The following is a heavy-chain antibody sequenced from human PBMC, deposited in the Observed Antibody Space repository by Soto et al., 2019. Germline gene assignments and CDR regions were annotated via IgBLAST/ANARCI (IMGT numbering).Heavy chain of an antibody. CDR1: GFTFSSYA. V-gene: IGHV3-30-3*01. Sequence: QVQLVESGGGVVQPGRSLRLSCAASGFTFSSYAMHWVRQAPGKGLEWVAVISYDGSNKYYADSVKGRFTIPRDNSKNTLFLQMHSLRAEDTAVYYCARDTRAGIAVAGTPDYWGQGTLVTVSS. D-gene: IGHD6-19*01. J-gene: IGHJ4*02. CDR3: ARDTRAGIAVAGTPDY. CDR2: ISYDGSNK.